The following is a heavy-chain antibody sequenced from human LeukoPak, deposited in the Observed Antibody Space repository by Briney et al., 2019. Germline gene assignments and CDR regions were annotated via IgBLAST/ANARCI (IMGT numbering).Heavy chain of an antibody. CDR1: GDSISSSNYY. V-gene: IGHV4-39*01. CDR3: ARLLRWVYYFDY. CDR2: IYYSGTT. J-gene: IGHJ4*02. Sequence: SETLSLTCTVSGDSISSSNYYWDWVRQPPGKGLEWIGSIYYSGTTYYNPSLKSRVTMSVDMSKNQFSLKLSSVTAADTAVYYCARLLRWVYYFDYWGQGTLVTVSS. D-gene: IGHD6-13*01.